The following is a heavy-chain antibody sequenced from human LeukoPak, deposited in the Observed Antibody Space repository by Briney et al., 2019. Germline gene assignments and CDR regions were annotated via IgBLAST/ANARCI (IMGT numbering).Heavy chain of an antibody. V-gene: IGHV3-15*01. CDR3: TTVTMVRDYDY. Sequence: GGSLRLSCAASGFPFSDDWMSWVRQAPGKGLEWVGRIKKKGDGGTTDYAAPVKGRFTISRDDSKNMLYLQMNNLKIEDTAVYYCTTVTMVRDYDYWGQGTLVTVSS. J-gene: IGHJ4*02. D-gene: IGHD3-10*01. CDR1: GFPFSDDW. CDR2: IKKKGDGGTT.